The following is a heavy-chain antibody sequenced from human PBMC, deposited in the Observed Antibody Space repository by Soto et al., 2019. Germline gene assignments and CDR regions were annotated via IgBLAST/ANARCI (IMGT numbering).Heavy chain of an antibody. CDR3: TRGGISHWAYFYYMDV. D-gene: IGHD2-21*01. J-gene: IGHJ6*03. CDR2: INHLGSI. V-gene: IGHV4-34*01. Sequence: SETLSLTCVVSGGSLSDYFWSWIRQPPGMALEWIGEINHLGSINYNPSLKSRVTMSVDTSKNQFSLTLNSVTAADTATYYCTRGGISHWAYFYYMDVWDRGTTVTVSS. CDR1: GGSLSDYF.